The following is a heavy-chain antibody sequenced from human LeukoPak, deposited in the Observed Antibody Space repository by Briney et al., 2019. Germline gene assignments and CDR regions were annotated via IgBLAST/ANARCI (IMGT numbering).Heavy chain of an antibody. Sequence: SGGSLRLSCAASGFTFSSYSMNWVRQAPGKGLEWVSYISSSSSTIYYADSVKGRFTISRDNAKNSLYLQMNSLRAEDTAVYYCARGGRLDYDFWSGYYTEYFQHWGQGTLVTVSS. D-gene: IGHD3-3*01. CDR1: GFTFSSYS. V-gene: IGHV3-48*01. CDR2: ISSSSSTI. J-gene: IGHJ1*01. CDR3: ARGGRLDYDFWSGYYTEYFQH.